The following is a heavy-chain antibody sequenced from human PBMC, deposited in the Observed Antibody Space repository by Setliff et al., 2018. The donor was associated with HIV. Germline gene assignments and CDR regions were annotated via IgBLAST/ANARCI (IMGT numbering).Heavy chain of an antibody. CDR1: GYTFTSYD. J-gene: IGHJ4*02. CDR3: ARGRGRYYDSRSYLDY. CDR2: MNPNSGNR. Sequence: GASVKVSCKTSGYTFTSYDFNWVRQATGQGLEWMGWMNPNSGNRGYAQKFQGRVTISRNTSISTAYMELSGLRSEDTAVYYCARGRGRYYDSRSYLDYWGQGTLVTVSS. D-gene: IGHD3-22*01. V-gene: IGHV1-8*03.